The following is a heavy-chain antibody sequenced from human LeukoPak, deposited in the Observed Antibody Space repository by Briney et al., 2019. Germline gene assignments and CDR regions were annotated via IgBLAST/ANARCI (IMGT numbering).Heavy chain of an antibody. J-gene: IGHJ3*02. CDR3: ARDHQYSPDAFDI. D-gene: IGHD2-21*01. V-gene: IGHV4-30-4*01. CDR2: IYYSGNT. CDR1: GGSISSGDYY. Sequence: SETLSLTCTVSGGSISSGDYYWSWIRQPPGKGLEWIGYIYYSGNTYYNPSLKSRVTISVDTSKNQFSLKLSSVTAADTAVYYCARDHQYSPDAFDIWGQGTMVTVSS.